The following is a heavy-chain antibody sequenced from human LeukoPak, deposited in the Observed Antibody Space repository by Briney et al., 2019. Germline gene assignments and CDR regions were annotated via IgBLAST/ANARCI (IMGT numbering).Heavy chain of an antibody. Sequence: PGGSLRLSCAASGFTFSNYAMSWVRQAPGKGLEWVSVISGSGGSTYYADSVKGRFTISRDNSKNTLYLQMNSLRAEDTAVYYCARGPVGGTTYNDGDAFDIWGQGTMVTVSS. J-gene: IGHJ3*02. CDR3: ARGPVGGTTYNDGDAFDI. CDR1: GFTFSNYA. V-gene: IGHV3-23*01. D-gene: IGHD1-7*01. CDR2: ISGSGGST.